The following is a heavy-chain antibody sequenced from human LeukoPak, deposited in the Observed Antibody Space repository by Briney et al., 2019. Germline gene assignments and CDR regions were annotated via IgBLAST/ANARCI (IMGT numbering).Heavy chain of an antibody. CDR1: GGSISSYY. CDR3: AREFLEYSSGWPYYFDY. CDR2: IYYSGST. D-gene: IGHD6-19*01. V-gene: IGHV4-59*01. Sequence: PSETLSLTCTVSGGSISSYYWSWIRQPPGKGLERIGYIYYSGSTNYNPSLKSRVTISVDTSKNQFSLKLSSVTAADTAVYYCAREFLEYSSGWPYYFDYWGQGTLVTVSS. J-gene: IGHJ4*02.